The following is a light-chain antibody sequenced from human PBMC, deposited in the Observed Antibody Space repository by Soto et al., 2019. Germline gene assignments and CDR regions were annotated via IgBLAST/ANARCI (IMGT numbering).Light chain of an antibody. J-gene: IGKJ2*01. CDR3: QQYDKWPQFS. CDR1: HSVSSS. Sequence: DIVMTQSPVTLSVSPGERTTLACRASHSVSSSLAWYQQKPGQAPRLLIYGASTRATGIPARFSGSGSGTEFTLTISSLQSEDLAVYYCQQYDKWPQFSFGQGTKLEIK. CDR2: GAS. V-gene: IGKV3-15*01.